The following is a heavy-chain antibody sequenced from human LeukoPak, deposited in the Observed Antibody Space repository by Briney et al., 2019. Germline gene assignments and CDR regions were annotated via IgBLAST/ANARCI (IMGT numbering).Heavy chain of an antibody. CDR2: INGDGSTT. D-gene: IGHD1-26*01. Sequence: GGSLRLSCAASGFTFSSDWMHWVRQAPGKGLVWVSRINGDGSTTAYAGSVKGRFTISRDNAKNSLYLQINSLRAEDTAVYYCARDRGSHPTWELSGFDYWGQGTLVTVSS. V-gene: IGHV3-74*03. CDR1: GFTFSSDW. CDR3: ARDRGSHPTWELSGFDY. J-gene: IGHJ4*02.